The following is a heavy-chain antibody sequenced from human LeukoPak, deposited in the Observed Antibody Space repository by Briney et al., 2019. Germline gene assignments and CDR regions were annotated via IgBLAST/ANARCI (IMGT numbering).Heavy chain of an antibody. V-gene: IGHV3-30*02. J-gene: IGHJ4*02. CDR3: ARAGYYGSGKNFDY. D-gene: IGHD3-10*01. CDR2: LRYDGTNE. Sequence: GGSLRLSCLTSGFSLSTYGMHWVRQAPGKGLEWVAYLRYDGTNEYYADSVRGRFTLSRDISKNTLYLHMNSLRGDDTAVYYCARAGYYGSGKNFDYWGQGTLVTVSS. CDR1: GFSLSTYG.